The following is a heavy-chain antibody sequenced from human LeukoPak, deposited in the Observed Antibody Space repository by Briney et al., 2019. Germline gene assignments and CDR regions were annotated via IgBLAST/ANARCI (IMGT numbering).Heavy chain of an antibody. J-gene: IGHJ4*02. Sequence: PGGSLRLSCSVSGFTFSSYSMNWVRQVPGKGLEWVSYISSTGDTIYYADSVRGRFAISRDNAKNSLYLQMNSLRAEDTAIYYCARFPFLGGDYVAVYWGQGTLVTASS. CDR1: GFTFSSYS. D-gene: IGHD2-21*02. V-gene: IGHV3-48*01. CDR2: ISSTGDTI. CDR3: ARFPFLGGDYVAVY.